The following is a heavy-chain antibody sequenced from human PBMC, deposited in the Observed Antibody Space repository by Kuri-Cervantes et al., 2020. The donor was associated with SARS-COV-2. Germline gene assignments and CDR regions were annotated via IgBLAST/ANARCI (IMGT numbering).Heavy chain of an antibody. V-gene: IGHV1-69*06. CDR3: AIHTVFGVVIGRWFDP. CDR1: GGTFSSYT. Sequence: SVKVSCKASGGTFSSYTISWVRQAPGQGLEWMGGIIPIFGTANYAQKFQGRVTITADKSTSTAYMELSSLRSEDTAVYYCAIHTVFGVVIGRWFDPWGQGTLVTVSS. D-gene: IGHD3-3*01. J-gene: IGHJ5*02. CDR2: IIPIFGTA.